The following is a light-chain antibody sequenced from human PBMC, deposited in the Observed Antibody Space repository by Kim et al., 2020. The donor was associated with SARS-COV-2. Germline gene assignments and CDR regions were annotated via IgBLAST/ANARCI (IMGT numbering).Light chain of an antibody. CDR3: QQYSKWRT. CDR1: QSVSNN. J-gene: IGKJ1*01. CDR2: DAS. Sequence: EIVMTQSPAILSVSPGEGATLSCRASQSVSNNLAWYQQKPGQAPRLLMYDASTRATGIPARFSGSGSGTEFTLTISSLQSEDFAVYYCQQYSKWRTFGQGTKVDI. V-gene: IGKV3-15*01.